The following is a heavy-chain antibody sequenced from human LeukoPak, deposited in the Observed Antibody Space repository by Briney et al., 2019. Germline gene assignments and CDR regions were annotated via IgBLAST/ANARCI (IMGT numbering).Heavy chain of an antibody. J-gene: IGHJ5*02. CDR3: SRGVTSFGVVITFYNWFAR. V-gene: IGHV3-74*01. Sequence: GGSLRLSCAASGFTFSSYWMHWVRQAPGKGLVWVSRINSDGSSTSYADSVKGRFTISRDNAKNTLYLQMNSLRAEDTAVSYCSRGVTSFGVVITFYNWFARWGQGTLVTVSS. CDR2: INSDGSST. CDR1: GFTFSSYW. D-gene: IGHD3-3*01.